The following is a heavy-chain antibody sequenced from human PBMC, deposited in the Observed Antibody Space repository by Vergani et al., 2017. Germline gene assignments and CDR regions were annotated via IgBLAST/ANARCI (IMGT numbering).Heavy chain of an antibody. V-gene: IGHV3-74*03. J-gene: IGHJ5*01. CDR1: GFSFNTYW. Sequence: EVQLVESGGGSVQSGGSLRLSCVASGFSFNTYWMHWVRQVRGKGLMWVARIDEYGNRATYGDFETGRFTISRDNAKNTVFLQMNNLRADDAGVYYCVRTEYCTGIACNTRFDSWGQGALVTVSS. CDR3: VRTEYCTGIACNTRFDS. D-gene: IGHD2-8*02. CDR2: IDEYGNRA.